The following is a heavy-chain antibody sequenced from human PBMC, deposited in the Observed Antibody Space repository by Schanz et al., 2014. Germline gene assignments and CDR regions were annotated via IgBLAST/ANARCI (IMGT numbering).Heavy chain of an antibody. CDR3: ARPSDSSWYMDV. CDR1: GFIFSAYT. D-gene: IGHD2-21*02. V-gene: IGHV3-21*01. J-gene: IGHJ6*03. CDR2: ISSSSSYI. Sequence: EVQLVESGGGMVQPGGSLRLSCAASGFIFSAYTMNWVRQAPGKGLEWVSSISSSSSYISYADSVKGRFTISRDNAKNSLYLQMNSLRAEDAAVYYCARPSDSSWYMDVWGKGTTVTVSS.